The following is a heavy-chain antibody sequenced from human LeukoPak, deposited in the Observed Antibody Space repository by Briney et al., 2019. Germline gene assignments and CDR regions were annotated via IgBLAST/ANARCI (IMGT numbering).Heavy chain of an antibody. J-gene: IGHJ4*02. Sequence: SQTLSLTCTVSGGSISSGGYYWSWIRQHPGKGLEWIGYIYYSGSTYYNPSLKSRVTISVDTSKNQYSLKLSSVTAADTAVYYCARGYGGDGVDYWGQGTLVTVSS. D-gene: IGHD2-21*02. CDR2: IYYSGST. CDR3: ARGYGGDGVDY. V-gene: IGHV4-31*03. CDR1: GGSISSGGYY.